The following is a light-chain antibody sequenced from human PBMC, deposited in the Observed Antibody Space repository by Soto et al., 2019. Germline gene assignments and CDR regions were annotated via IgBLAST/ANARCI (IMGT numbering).Light chain of an antibody. CDR1: QSVSSSY. V-gene: IGKV3D-20*02. J-gene: IGKJ5*01. Sequence: VLTQSPGTLSLSPGGRATLSCRASQSVSSSYLSWYQQKPGQAPRLLIYGASSRATGIPDRFSGSGSGTDFTLTISSLEPEDFAVYYCQQRSNWQVTFGQGTRLE. CDR3: QQRSNWQVT. CDR2: GAS.